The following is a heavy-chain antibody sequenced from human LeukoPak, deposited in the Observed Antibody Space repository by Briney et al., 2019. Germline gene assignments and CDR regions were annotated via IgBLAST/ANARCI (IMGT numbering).Heavy chain of an antibody. V-gene: IGHV4-34*01. D-gene: IGHD3-3*01. Sequence: PSETLSLTCAVYGGSFSGYYWSWIRQPPGKGLEWIGEINHSGSTTYNPSLKSRVTISVDTSKNHFSLKLSSVTAADTAVYYSASLNTSGYAFDIWGQGTMVTVSS. J-gene: IGHJ3*02. CDR1: GGSFSGYY. CDR3: ASLNTSGYAFDI. CDR2: INHSGST.